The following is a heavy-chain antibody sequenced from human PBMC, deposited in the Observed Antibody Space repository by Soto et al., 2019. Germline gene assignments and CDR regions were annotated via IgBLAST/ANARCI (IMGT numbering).Heavy chain of an antibody. CDR1: GGSISSGGYY. D-gene: IGHD6-19*01. CDR3: ARFRYSSGWNWFDP. J-gene: IGHJ5*02. V-gene: IGHV4-31*03. Sequence: PSETLSLTCTVSGGSISSGGYYWSWIRQPPGKGLEWIGYIYYSGSTYYIPSLKSRVTISVDTSKNQFSLKLSSVTAADTAVYYCARFRYSSGWNWFDPWGQGTLVTVSS. CDR2: IYYSGST.